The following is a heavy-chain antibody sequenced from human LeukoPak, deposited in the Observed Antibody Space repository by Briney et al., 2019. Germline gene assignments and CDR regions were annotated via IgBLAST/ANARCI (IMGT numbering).Heavy chain of an antibody. CDR1: GYSFTTYW. V-gene: IGHV5-51*01. J-gene: IGHJ4*02. D-gene: IGHD3-10*01. CDR3: ARLISQGSGSYFDY. Sequence: GESLKISCEGSGYSFTTYWIGWVRQMPGKGLEWMGIIYPGDSDTRYSPSFQGQVTIPADKSISTAYLQWSSLKTSDTAMYYCARLISQGSGSYFDYWDQGTLVTVSS. CDR2: IYPGDSDT.